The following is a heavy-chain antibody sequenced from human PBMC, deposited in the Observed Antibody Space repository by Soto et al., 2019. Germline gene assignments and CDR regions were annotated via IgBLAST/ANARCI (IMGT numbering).Heavy chain of an antibody. Sequence: SVKVSCKASGGTFSSYAISWVRQAPGQGLEWMGGIIPIFGTANYAQKFQGRVTITADESTSTAHMELSSLRSEDTAVYYCARGVYYYDSSGLDASDIWGQGTMVTVSS. CDR1: GGTFSSYA. D-gene: IGHD3-22*01. CDR3: ARGVYYYDSSGLDASDI. V-gene: IGHV1-69*13. CDR2: IIPIFGTA. J-gene: IGHJ3*02.